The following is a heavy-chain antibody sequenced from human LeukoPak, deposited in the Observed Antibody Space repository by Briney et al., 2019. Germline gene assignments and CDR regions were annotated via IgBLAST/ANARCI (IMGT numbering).Heavy chain of an antibody. CDR2: IKSKIDGGTT. D-gene: IGHD4-17*01. Sequence: PGGSLTLSCAASGVTFSNAWMSWVRQAPAKGLEWVGRIKSKIDGGTTDYAAPVKGRFTISRHDSKNTLYLQMNSLKTEDSAVYYCTTDGDYGDGLRGDYWGQGTLVTVSS. CDR3: TTDGDYGDGLRGDY. J-gene: IGHJ4*02. CDR1: GVTFSNAW. V-gene: IGHV3-15*01.